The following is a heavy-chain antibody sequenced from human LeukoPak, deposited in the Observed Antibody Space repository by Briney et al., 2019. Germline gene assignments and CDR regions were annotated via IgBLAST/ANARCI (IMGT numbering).Heavy chain of an antibody. CDR2: FDPEDGET. J-gene: IGHJ4*02. Sequence: ASVKVSCKVSGYTLTELSMHWVRQAPGKGLEWMGGFDPEDGETIYAQKFQGRVTMTEDTSTDTAYMELSSLRSEDTAVYYCATVQQPSPSYYYDKTLSDYWGQGTLVTVSS. CDR3: ATVQQPSPSYYYDKTLSDY. V-gene: IGHV1-24*01. CDR1: GYTLTELS. D-gene: IGHD3-22*01.